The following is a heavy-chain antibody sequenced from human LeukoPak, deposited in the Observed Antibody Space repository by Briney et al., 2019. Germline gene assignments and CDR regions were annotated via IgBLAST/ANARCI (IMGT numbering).Heavy chain of an antibody. J-gene: IGHJ4*02. CDR1: GYTFTSYD. V-gene: IGHV1-8*03. CDR2: MNPNSGNT. CDR3: ARGQYYYGSGSGDYFDY. D-gene: IGHD3-10*01. Sequence: GASVKVSCKASGYTFTSYDINWVRQATGQGREWMGWMNPNSGNTGYAQKFQGRVTITRNTSISTAYMELSSLRSEDTAVYYCARGQYYYGSGSGDYFDYWGQGTLVTVSS.